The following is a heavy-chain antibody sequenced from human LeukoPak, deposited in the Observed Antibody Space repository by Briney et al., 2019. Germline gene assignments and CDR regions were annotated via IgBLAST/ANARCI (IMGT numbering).Heavy chain of an antibody. CDR3: ARGHSSGRGYFDY. D-gene: IGHD6-19*01. CDR2: INHSGST. CDR1: GGSFSGYY. J-gene: IGHJ4*02. Sequence: SETLSLTCAVYGGSFSGYYWSWIRQPPGKGLEWIGEINHSGSTNYNPSLKSRVTISVDTSKNQFSLKLSSVTAADTAVYYCARGHSSGRGYFDYWGQGTLVTVPS. V-gene: IGHV4-34*01.